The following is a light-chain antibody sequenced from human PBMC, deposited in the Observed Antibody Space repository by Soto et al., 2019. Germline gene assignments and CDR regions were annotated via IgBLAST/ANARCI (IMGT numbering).Light chain of an antibody. CDR1: SSDVGGYNY. Sequence: QSVLTQPRSVSGSPGQSVTISCTGTSSDVGGYNYVSWYRQHPGKAPKLMIYDVNKRPSGVPDRFSGSKSGNTASLAISGLQAEDEADYYCCLYAGSYSYVFGTGTKGTVL. J-gene: IGLJ1*01. CDR2: DVN. V-gene: IGLV2-11*01. CDR3: CLYAGSYSYV.